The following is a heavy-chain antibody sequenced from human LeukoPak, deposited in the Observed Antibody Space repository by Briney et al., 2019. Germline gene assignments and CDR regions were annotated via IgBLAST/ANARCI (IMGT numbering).Heavy chain of an antibody. CDR1: GYTFTGYY. V-gene: IGHV1-2*02. D-gene: IGHD2-15*01. CDR3: ARDPGYCSGGSCYALDY. J-gene: IGHJ4*02. CDR2: INPNSGGT. Sequence: AASVKVSCKTSGYTFTGYYMHWVRQAPGQGLEWMGWINPNSGGTNYAQKFQGRVTMTRDTSISTAYMELSRLRSDDTAVYYRARDPGYCSGGSCYALDYWGQGTLVTVSS.